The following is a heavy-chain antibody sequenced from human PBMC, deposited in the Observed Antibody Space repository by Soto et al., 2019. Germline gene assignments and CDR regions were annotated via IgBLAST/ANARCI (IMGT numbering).Heavy chain of an antibody. CDR1: GYSFTSYG. D-gene: IGHD3-10*01. CDR2: TDPSDSYT. CDR3: ARPPPMVGDLSYYYYGMDV. J-gene: IGHJ6*02. V-gene: IGHV5-10-1*01. Sequence: GDSLKISCKGSGYSFTSYGISWVRQMPGKGLEWMGRTDPSDSYTNYSPSFQGHVTISADKSISTAYLQWSSLKASDTAMYYCARPPPMVGDLSYYYYGMDVWGQGNTVTVSS.